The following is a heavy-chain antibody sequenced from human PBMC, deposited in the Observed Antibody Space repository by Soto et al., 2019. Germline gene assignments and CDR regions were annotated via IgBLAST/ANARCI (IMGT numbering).Heavy chain of an antibody. CDR3: AGLGWGSGPCLYYYYGMDV. V-gene: IGHV4-34*01. Sequence: SETLSLTCAVYGGSFSGYYWSWIRQPPGKGLEWIGEINHSGSTNYNPSLKSRVTISVDTSKNQFSLKLSSATAADTAVYYCAGLGWGSGPCLYYYYGMDVWGQGTTVTVSS. CDR1: GGSFSGYY. D-gene: IGHD3-16*01. CDR2: INHSGST. J-gene: IGHJ6*02.